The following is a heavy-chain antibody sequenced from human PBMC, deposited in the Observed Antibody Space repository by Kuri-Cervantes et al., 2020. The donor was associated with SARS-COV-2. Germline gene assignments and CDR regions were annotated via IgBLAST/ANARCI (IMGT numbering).Heavy chain of an antibody. V-gene: IGHV4-38-2*01. CDR2: IYYSGST. D-gene: IGHD4-11*01. Sequence: SQTLSLTCAVSGYSISSGYYWGWIRQPPGKGLEWIGYIYYSGSTNYNPSLKSRVTISVDTSKNQFSLKLSSVTAADTAVYYCARTASTVTTNPYRYYFDYWGQGTLVTVSS. CDR3: ARTASTVTTNPYRYYFDY. CDR1: GYSISSGYY. J-gene: IGHJ4*02.